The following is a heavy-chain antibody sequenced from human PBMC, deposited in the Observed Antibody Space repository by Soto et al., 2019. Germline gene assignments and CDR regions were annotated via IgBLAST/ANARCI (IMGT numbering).Heavy chain of an antibody. V-gene: IGHV3-7*04. CDR2: IKEDGSEK. CDR1: GFAFSSYW. J-gene: IGHJ4*02. Sequence: GGSLRLSCAASGFAFSSYWMSWVRQAPGKGLEWVAKIKEDGSEKYYVDSVKGRFTISRDNAQNSVYLQMNSLRAEDTAVYLCARGQYSHFFWGQGALVTVSS. CDR3: ARGQYSHFF. D-gene: IGHD4-4*01.